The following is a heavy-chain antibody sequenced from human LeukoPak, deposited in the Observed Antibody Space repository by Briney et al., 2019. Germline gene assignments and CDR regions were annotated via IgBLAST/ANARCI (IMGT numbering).Heavy chain of an antibody. CDR3: ARGGWDFDWLLYGPHNYYYGMDV. V-gene: IGHV3-30*04. CDR1: GFTFSSYA. Sequence: GRSLRLSCAASGFTFSSYAMHWVRQAPGKGLEWVAVISYDGSNKYYADSVKGRFTISRDNSKNTLYLQMNSLRAEDTAVYYCARGGWDFDWLLYGPHNYYYGMDVWGQGTTVTVSS. CDR2: ISYDGSNK. J-gene: IGHJ6*02. D-gene: IGHD3-9*01.